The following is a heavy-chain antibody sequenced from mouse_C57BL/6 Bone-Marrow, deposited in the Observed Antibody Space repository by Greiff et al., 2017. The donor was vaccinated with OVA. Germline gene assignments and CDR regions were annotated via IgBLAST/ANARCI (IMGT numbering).Heavy chain of an antibody. CDR2: ISSGGSYT. J-gene: IGHJ1*03. V-gene: IGHV5-6*02. Sequence: EVKLEESGGDLVKPGGSLKLSCAASGFTFSSYGMSWVRQTPDKRLEWVATISSGGSYTYYPDSVKGRFTISRDNAKNTLYLQMSSLKSEDTAMDYCARQRRFYWYFDVWGTGTTVTVSS. CDR1: GFTFSSYG. CDR3: ARQRRFYWYFDV.